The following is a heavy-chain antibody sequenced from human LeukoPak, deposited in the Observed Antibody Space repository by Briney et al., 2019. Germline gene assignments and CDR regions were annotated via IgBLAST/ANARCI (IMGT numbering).Heavy chain of an antibody. V-gene: IGHV3-7*01. CDR1: AFTFSSYW. D-gene: IGHD3-22*01. CDR2: IKQDGSEK. Sequence: GGSLRLSCAAYAFTFSSYWMSWVRQAPGKGLEWVANIKQDGSEKYYVDSVKGRFTISRDNAKNSLYLQMNSLRAEDTAVYYCASDRDYYDSSGYLFDYWGQGTLVTVSS. CDR3: ASDRDYYDSSGYLFDY. J-gene: IGHJ4*02.